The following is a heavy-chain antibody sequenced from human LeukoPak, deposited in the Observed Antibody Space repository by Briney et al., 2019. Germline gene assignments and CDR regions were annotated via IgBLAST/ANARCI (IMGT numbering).Heavy chain of an antibody. CDR1: GGSFSGYY. J-gene: IGHJ4*02. Sequence: SETLSLTCAVYGGSFSGYYWSWIRQPPGKVLEWIGEINHSGSTNYNPSLKSRVTISVDTSKNQFFLKLSSVTAADTAVYYCARRRGYSYGYHFDYWGQGTLVTVSS. CDR3: ARRRGYSYGYHFDY. V-gene: IGHV4-34*01. CDR2: INHSGST. D-gene: IGHD5-18*01.